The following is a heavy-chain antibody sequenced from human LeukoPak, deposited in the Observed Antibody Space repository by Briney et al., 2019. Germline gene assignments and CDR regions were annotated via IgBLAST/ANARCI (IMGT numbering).Heavy chain of an antibody. V-gene: IGHV3-74*03. J-gene: IGHJ5*02. Sequence: AGGSLRLSCAASGFTFSSYWMHWVRQAPGKGLVWVSRIDSDGRSTTYADSVKGRFTISRDNAKNTLYLQMNSLRAEDTAVYYCARVWGSTGTPNWFDPWGQGTLVTVSS. D-gene: IGHD1-1*01. CDR3: ARVWGSTGTPNWFDP. CDR2: IDSDGRST. CDR1: GFTFSSYW.